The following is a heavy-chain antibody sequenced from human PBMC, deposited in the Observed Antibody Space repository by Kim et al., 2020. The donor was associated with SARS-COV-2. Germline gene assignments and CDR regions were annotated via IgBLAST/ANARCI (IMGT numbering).Heavy chain of an antibody. J-gene: IGHJ4*02. Sequence: PSFQGQVTISADKSISTAYLQWSSLKASDTAMYYCARHGYDILTGPYDYWGQGTLVTVSS. V-gene: IGHV5-51*01. D-gene: IGHD3-9*01. CDR3: ARHGYDILTGPYDY.